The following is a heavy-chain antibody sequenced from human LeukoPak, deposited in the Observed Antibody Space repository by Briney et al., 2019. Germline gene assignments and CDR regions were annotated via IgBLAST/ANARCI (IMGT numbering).Heavy chain of an antibody. CDR2: IKQDGSEN. CDR3: ARGGGRYCSGGSCNDIDR. Sequence: PGGSLRLSCAASGFTFSSYWMTWVRQAPGKGLEWVANIKQDGSENYYVDSVRGRFTVSRDNAKNSLFLQMNRLRIEDTAVYYCARGGGRYCSGGSCNDIDRWGQGTLVSVSS. J-gene: IGHJ5*02. D-gene: IGHD2-15*01. CDR1: GFTFSSYW. V-gene: IGHV3-7*01.